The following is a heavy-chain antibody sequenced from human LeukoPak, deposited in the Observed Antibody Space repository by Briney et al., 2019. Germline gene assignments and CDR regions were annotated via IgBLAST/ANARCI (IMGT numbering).Heavy chain of an antibody. V-gene: IGHV3-48*01. D-gene: IGHD6-19*01. CDR2: ISSSSSTI. CDR1: GFTFSSYS. J-gene: IGHJ4*02. CDR3: ARVTVAGSYYFDY. Sequence: GGSLRLSCAASGFTFSSYSMNWVRQAPGKGLEWVSYISSSSSTIYYADSVKGRFTISRDNSKNTLYLQMNSLRAEDTAVYYCARVTVAGSYYFDYWGQGTLVTVSS.